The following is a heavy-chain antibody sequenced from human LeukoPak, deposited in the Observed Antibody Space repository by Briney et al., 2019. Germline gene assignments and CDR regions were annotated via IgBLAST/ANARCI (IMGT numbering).Heavy chain of an antibody. J-gene: IGHJ4*02. CDR3: ARDKIEGPTKLDY. V-gene: IGHV3-7*01. Sequence: GGSLRLSCAASGFTFSSYWMSWVRQAPGKGLEWVANIKQDESEKYVDSLKGRFTISRDNAMNSLYLQMNSLRAEDTAVYYCARDKIEGPTKLDYWGQGILVTVSS. CDR1: GFTFSSYW. CDR2: IKQDESEK. D-gene: IGHD1-1*01.